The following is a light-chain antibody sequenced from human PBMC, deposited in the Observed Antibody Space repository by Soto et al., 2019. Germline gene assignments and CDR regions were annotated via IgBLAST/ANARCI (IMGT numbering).Light chain of an antibody. CDR3: QQYNSYSAT. J-gene: IGKJ2*01. V-gene: IGKV1-5*03. Sequence: DIQMTQSPSTLSASVGDRVTISCRATQSISSWLAWYQQKPGKAPKLLIYQASSLESGVPSRFSGSGSGTEFPLTISSLQPDDFATYYCQQYNSYSATFGQGTKLEIK. CDR1: QSISSW. CDR2: QAS.